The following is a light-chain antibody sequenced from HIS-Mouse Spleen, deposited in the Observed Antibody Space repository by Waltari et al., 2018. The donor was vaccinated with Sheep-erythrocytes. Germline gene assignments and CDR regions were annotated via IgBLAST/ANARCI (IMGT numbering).Light chain of an antibody. CDR3: CSYAGSSTWV. J-gene: IGLJ3*02. V-gene: IGLV2-23*01. CDR2: EGS. CDR1: SSDVGSYNL. Sequence: QSDLTQPASVSGSPGQSITISCTGTSSDVGSYNLVSWYQQHTGKAPKLMIYEGSKRPSGVSNRFSGSKSGNTASLTISGLQAEDEADYYCCSYAGSSTWVFGGGTKLTVL.